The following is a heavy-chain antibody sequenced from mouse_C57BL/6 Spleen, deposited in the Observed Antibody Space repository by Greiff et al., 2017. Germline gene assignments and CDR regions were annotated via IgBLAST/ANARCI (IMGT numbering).Heavy chain of an antibody. CDR3: ARVTGSHYFDY. Sequence: QVQLKQSGAELARPGASVKLSCKASGYTFTSYGISWVKQRTGQGLEWIGEIYPRSGNTYYNEKFKGKATLTADKSSSTAYMELRSLTSEDSAVYFCARVTGSHYFDYWGQGTTLTASS. CDR2: IYPRSGNT. D-gene: IGHD2-1*01. V-gene: IGHV1-81*01. J-gene: IGHJ2*01. CDR1: GYTFTSYG.